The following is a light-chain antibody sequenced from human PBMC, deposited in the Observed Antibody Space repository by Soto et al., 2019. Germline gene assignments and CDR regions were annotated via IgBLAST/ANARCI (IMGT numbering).Light chain of an antibody. Sequence: QSALTQPASVSGSPGQSITISCTGTSSDIGAYNYVSWYQQHPGKATKLMIYDVSNRPTGVSNRFSGSKSGHTASLTISGRQAEDGADYYCSSYTSSSTVVFGGGTKLTVL. V-gene: IGLV2-14*01. CDR3: SSYTSSSTVV. CDR1: SSDIGAYNY. J-gene: IGLJ2*01. CDR2: DVS.